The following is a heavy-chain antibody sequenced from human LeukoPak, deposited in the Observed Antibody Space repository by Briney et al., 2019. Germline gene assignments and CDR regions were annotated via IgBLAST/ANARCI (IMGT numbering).Heavy chain of an antibody. Sequence: GASVKVSCKASGYTFTSYYMHWVRQAPGQGLEWMGIINPSGGSTSYAQKFQGRVTMTRDTSTSTVYMELSSLRSEDTAVYYCARDERPYCSGGSCYPKSWGQGTMVTVSS. D-gene: IGHD2-15*01. CDR2: INPSGGST. V-gene: IGHV1-46*01. CDR3: ARDERPYCSGGSCYPKS. J-gene: IGHJ3*01. CDR1: GYTFTSYY.